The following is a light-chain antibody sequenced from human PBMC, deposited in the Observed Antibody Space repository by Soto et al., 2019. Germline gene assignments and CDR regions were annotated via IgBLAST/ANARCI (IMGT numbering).Light chain of an antibody. CDR1: ISDVGGYNY. J-gene: IGLJ2*01. V-gene: IGLV2-14*01. CDR2: EVS. Sequence: QSALTQPASVSGSPGQSITISCTGTISDVGGYNYVSWYQQHPGKVPKLMIYEVSNRPSGVSNRFSGSKSGNTASLSISGLQAEDEADYYCSSYTSSTTLVFGGGTKLNVL. CDR3: SSYTSSTTLV.